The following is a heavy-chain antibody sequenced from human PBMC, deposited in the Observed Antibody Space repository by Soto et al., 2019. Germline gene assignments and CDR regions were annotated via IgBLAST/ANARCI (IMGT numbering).Heavy chain of an antibody. D-gene: IGHD1-26*01. CDR3: AKDVEGGSLFRGAFDY. J-gene: IGHJ4*02. Sequence: VELLESGGGLVQPGGSLRLSCVASRFTLTSSAMSWVRQAPGKGLEWVAAISASGGATIHADSVKGRLTISRDNSKNTLYLQMNSLRAEDTAVYYCAKDVEGGSLFRGAFDYWGQGTQVTVSS. V-gene: IGHV3-23*01. CDR1: RFTLTSSA. CDR2: ISASGGAT.